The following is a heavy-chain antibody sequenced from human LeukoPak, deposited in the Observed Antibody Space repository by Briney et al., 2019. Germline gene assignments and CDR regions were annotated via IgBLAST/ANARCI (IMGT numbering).Heavy chain of an antibody. D-gene: IGHD3-10*01. V-gene: IGHV1-69*13. CDR3: ARGRRITMVRGVIIIREYYYYMDV. Sequence: SVKVSCKASGGTFSSNGISWVRQAPGQGLEWMGGIIPIFGTANYAQKFQGRVTITADESTSTAYMELSSLRSEDTAVYYCARGRRITMVRGVIIIREYYYYMDVWGKGTTVTVSS. J-gene: IGHJ6*03. CDR2: IIPIFGTA. CDR1: GGTFSSNG.